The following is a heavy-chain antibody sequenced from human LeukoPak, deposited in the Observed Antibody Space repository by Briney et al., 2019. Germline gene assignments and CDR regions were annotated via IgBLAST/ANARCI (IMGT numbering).Heavy chain of an antibody. CDR3: AKDYYETSGYFDS. D-gene: IGHD3-22*01. CDR2: IGGRGDSI. CDR1: ERSFKNYC. J-gene: IGHJ4*02. Sequence: VVLLRCSSESSERSFKNYCMYWVRPAPGKGLEWVAVIGGRGDSIFYADSVKGRFTISRDNSKNTVDLQMSSLRAEDTAIYYCAKDYYETSGYFDSWGQGSLVSVSS. V-gene: IGHV3-23*01.